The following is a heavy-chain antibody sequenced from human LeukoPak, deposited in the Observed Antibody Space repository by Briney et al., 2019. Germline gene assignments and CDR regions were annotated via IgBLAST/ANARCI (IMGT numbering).Heavy chain of an antibody. Sequence: PGGPLRLSCKVSVLIFRPYGITGAPRAPGKGLEWVATITRDGNETYYVESVKGRFTISRANDQDSLCLQMNSLRAEDTAVYYCARGHKGLEFWGRGATVTVFS. CDR1: VLIFRPYG. CDR3: ARGHKGLEF. J-gene: IGHJ6*01. CDR2: ITRDGNET. V-gene: IGHV3-7*01.